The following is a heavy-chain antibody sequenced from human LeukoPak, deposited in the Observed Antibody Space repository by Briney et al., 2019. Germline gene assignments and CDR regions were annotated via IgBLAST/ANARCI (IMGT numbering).Heavy chain of an antibody. CDR3: ARVTGYMIEDYFDY. Sequence: SETLSLTCTVSGGSISGYYWSWIRQPPGKGLEWIGYIYYSGSTNYNPSLKSRVTISVDTSKNQFSLKLSSVTAADTAVYYCARVTGYMIEDYFDYWGQGTLVTVSS. CDR1: GGSISGYY. J-gene: IGHJ4*02. D-gene: IGHD3-22*01. CDR2: IYYSGST. V-gene: IGHV4-59*01.